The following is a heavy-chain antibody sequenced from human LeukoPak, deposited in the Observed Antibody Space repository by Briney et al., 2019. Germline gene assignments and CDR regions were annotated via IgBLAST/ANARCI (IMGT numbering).Heavy chain of an antibody. D-gene: IGHD4-17*01. CDR1: GFTFNSYA. V-gene: IGHV3-23*01. Sequence: PGGSLRLSCAASGFTFNSYAMSWVRQAPGKGLEWVSAISGSGGSTCYADSVKGRFTISRDNSKNTLYLQMNSLRAEDAAVYYCAKDHYGNFDYWGQGTLVTVSS. CDR2: ISGSGGST. J-gene: IGHJ4*02. CDR3: AKDHYGNFDY.